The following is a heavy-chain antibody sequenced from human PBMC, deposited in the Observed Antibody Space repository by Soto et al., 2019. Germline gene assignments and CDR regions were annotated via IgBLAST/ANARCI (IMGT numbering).Heavy chain of an antibody. J-gene: IGHJ6*02. V-gene: IGHV1-69*01. D-gene: IGHD2-15*01. CDR1: GGTLSAYA. CDR2: SVPIFGTA. CDR3: VSPRPCSGGSCHPSGYYYYGMDV. Sequence: QVQLVQSGAEVKKPGSSVKVSCKASGGTLSAYAISWVRQAPGHGLEWMGGSVPIFGTANYAQKFQGRVTITADESSSKAYMELSSLRSEDTAVYYCVSPRPCSGGSCHPSGYYYYGMDVWGQGTTVTVSS.